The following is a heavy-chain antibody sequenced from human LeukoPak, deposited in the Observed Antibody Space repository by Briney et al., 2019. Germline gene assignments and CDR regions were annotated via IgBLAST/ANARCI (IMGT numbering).Heavy chain of an antibody. Sequence: SETLSLTCAVYGGSLSGYQWSWIRQPPGKGLEWIGEINHSGTTDYNPSLKSRVTISMDTSKNQFSLKLSSVTAADTAVYYCAREAVGATTVDYWGQGTLVTVSS. D-gene: IGHD1-26*01. CDR2: INHSGTT. CDR1: GGSLSGYQ. V-gene: IGHV4-34*01. CDR3: AREAVGATTVDY. J-gene: IGHJ4*02.